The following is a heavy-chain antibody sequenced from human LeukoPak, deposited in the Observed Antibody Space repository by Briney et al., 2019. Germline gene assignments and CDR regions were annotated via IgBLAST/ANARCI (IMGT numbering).Heavy chain of an antibody. J-gene: IGHJ6*02. CDR3: AREPGPYSSHNYYYGMDV. CDR1: GYTFTGYY. D-gene: IGHD6-13*01. CDR2: INPNSGGT. V-gene: IGHV1-2*06. Sequence: GASVKVSCKASGYTFTGYYMHWVRQAPGQGLEWMGRINPNSGGTNYAQKFQGRVTMTRDTSISTAYMELSRLRSDDTAVYYCAREPGPYSSHNYYYGMDVWGQGTTVTVSS.